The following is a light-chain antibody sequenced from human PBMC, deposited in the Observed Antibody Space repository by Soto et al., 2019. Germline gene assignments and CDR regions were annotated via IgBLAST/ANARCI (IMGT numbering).Light chain of an antibody. CDR1: SSDVGGYNY. V-gene: IGLV2-14*01. J-gene: IGLJ3*02. CDR3: SSYTSSPLTGV. Sequence: QSVLTQPASVSGSPGQSITISCTGTSSDVGGYNYVSWYQQHPGKAPKLMIYDVSNRPSGVSNRFSGSKSGNTASLTISGLQAEDEADYYCSSYTSSPLTGVFGGGTKLTVL. CDR2: DVS.